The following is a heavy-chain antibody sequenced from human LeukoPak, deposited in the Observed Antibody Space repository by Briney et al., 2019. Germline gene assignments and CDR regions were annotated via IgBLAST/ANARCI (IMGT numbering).Heavy chain of an antibody. CDR3: AKAQITRYYFDY. J-gene: IGHJ4*02. CDR1: GFTFSGYA. Sequence: PGGSLRLSCAASGFTFSGYAMGWVRQAPGKGLEWVSAISGSGGSTYYADSVKGRFTISRDNSKNTLYLQMNSLRAEDTAVYYCAKAQITRYYFDYWGQGTLVAVSS. V-gene: IGHV3-23*01. CDR2: ISGSGGST. D-gene: IGHD5-24*01.